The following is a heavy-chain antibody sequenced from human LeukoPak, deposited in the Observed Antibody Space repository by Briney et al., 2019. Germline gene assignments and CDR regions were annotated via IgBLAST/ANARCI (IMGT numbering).Heavy chain of an antibody. V-gene: IGHV4-30-2*01. D-gene: IGHD6-19*01. CDR2: IYHSGST. Sequence: PSETLSLTCTVSGGSISSSSYYWGWIRQPPGKGLEWIGYIYHSGSTYYNPSLKSRVTISVDRSKNEFSLRLSSVTAADTALYYCARGMEQWLGNNWFDSWGQGTLVTVSS. CDR3: ARGMEQWLGNNWFDS. CDR1: GGSISSSSYY. J-gene: IGHJ5*01.